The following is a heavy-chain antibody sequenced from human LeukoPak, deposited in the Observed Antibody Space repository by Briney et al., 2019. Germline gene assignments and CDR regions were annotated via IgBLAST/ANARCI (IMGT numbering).Heavy chain of an antibody. J-gene: IGHJ4*02. V-gene: IGHV3-30*18. CDR2: ISYDGSNK. CDR3: AKDLDY. CDR1: GFTFSSYG. Sequence: GGSLRLSCAASGFTFSSYGMHWVRQAPGKGLEWVAVISYDGSNKYYADSVKGRFTISGDNSKNTLYLQMNSLRAEDTAVYYCAKDLDYWGQGTLVTVSS.